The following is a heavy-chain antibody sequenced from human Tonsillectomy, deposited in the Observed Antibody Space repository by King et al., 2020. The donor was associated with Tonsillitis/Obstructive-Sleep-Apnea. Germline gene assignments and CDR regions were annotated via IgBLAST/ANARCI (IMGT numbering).Heavy chain of an antibody. CDR2: IDPSVGST. D-gene: IGHD4-17*01. CDR1: GYTFTNYY. CDR3: ARAGEVDFYYMDV. Sequence: QLVQSGAEVKKPGASVKVSCKASGYTFTNYYIHWVRQAPGQGLEWMGIIDPSVGSTRYAQKFQGRVTMTRDTSTSTVYMELSSLRSEDTAVFYCARAGEVDFYYMDVWSKGTAVTVSS. J-gene: IGHJ6*03. V-gene: IGHV1-46*01.